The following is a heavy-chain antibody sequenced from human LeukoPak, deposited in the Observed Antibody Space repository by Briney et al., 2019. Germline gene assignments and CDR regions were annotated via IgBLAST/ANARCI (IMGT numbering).Heavy chain of an antibody. D-gene: IGHD5-18*01. Sequence: GASVTVSCKASVYTLNSYDISWVRQAPGQGLAWMGWISAYNGNTNYAQKLQGRVTMTTDASTSTAYMELRSLGSDDTAVYYCERDGGYGRRYYHHYGMEVWGQGTTVTVSS. V-gene: IGHV1-18*01. CDR3: ERDGGYGRRYYHHYGMEV. J-gene: IGHJ6*02. CDR1: VYTLNSYD. CDR2: ISAYNGNT.